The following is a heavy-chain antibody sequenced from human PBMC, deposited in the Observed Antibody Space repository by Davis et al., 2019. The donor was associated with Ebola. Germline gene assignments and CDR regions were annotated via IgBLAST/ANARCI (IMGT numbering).Heavy chain of an antibody. V-gene: IGHV3-33*06. CDR3: AKGGNYGDYSG. D-gene: IGHD4-17*01. CDR2: IWYDGSNK. CDR1: GFTFSSYG. Sequence: GESLKISCAASGFTFSSYGMHWVRQAPGKGLEWVAVIWYDGSNKYYADSVKGRFTISRDNSKNTLYLQMNSLRAEDTAVYYCAKGGNYGDYSGWGQGTLVTVSS. J-gene: IGHJ4*02.